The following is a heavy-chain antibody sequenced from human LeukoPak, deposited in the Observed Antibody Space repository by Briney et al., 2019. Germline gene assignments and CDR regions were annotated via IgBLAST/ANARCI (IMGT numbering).Heavy chain of an antibody. Sequence: ASVKVPCMASGYTFTGYYMHWVRQAPGQGLEWMGWINPNSGGTNYAQKFQGRVTMTRDTSISTAYMELSRLRSDDTAVYYCARAMAARLHYFDYWGQRPGLPVSS. CDR2: INPNSGGT. J-gene: IGHJ4*02. CDR3: ARAMAARLHYFDY. CDR1: GYTFTGYY. D-gene: IGHD6-6*01. V-gene: IGHV1-2*02.